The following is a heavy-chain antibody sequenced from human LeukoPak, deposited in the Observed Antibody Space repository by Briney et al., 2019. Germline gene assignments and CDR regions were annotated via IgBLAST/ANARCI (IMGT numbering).Heavy chain of an antibody. CDR3: ARVGPMVRGPNYFDY. D-gene: IGHD3-10*01. J-gene: IGHJ4*02. CDR2: ISSSSSYT. CDR1: GFTFSDYY. Sequence: GGSLRLSCAASGFTFSDYYMSWIRQAPGKGLEWVSYISSSSSYTNYADSVKGRFTISRDNAKNSLYLQMNSLRAEDTAVYYCARVGPMVRGPNYFDYWGQGTLVTVSS. V-gene: IGHV3-11*06.